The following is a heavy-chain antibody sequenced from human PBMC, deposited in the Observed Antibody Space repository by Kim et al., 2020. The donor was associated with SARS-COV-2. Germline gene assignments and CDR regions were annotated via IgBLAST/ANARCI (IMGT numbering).Heavy chain of an antibody. J-gene: IGHJ6*02. CDR2: INHSGST. D-gene: IGHD3-9*01. CDR3: ARCLRYFGLYYYYGMDV. V-gene: IGHV4-34*01. Sequence: SETLSLTCAVYGGSFSGYYWSWIRQPPGKGLEWIGEINHSGSTNYNPSLKSRVTISVDTSKNQFSLKLSSVTAADTAVYYCARCLRYFGLYYYYGMDVWGQGTTVTVSS. CDR1: GGSFSGYY.